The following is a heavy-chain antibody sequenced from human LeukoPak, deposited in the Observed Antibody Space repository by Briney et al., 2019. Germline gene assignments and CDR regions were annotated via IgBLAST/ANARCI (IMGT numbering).Heavy chain of an antibody. CDR2: ISSSSSYI. Sequence: GGSLRLSCSASGFTFSSYSMNWVRQAPGKGLEWVSSISSSSSYIYYADSVKGRFTISRDNAKNSLYLQMNSLRAEDTAVYYCARQPGDSFGMDVWGQGTTVTVSS. D-gene: IGHD1-14*01. CDR1: GFTFSSYS. J-gene: IGHJ6*02. CDR3: ARQPGDSFGMDV. V-gene: IGHV3-21*01.